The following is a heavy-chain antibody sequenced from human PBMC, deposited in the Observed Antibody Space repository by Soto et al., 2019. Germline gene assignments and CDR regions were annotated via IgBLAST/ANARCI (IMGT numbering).Heavy chain of an antibody. V-gene: IGHV1-69*13. CDR3: ARAATSMLRLSQNKNYYYYYGMDV. CDR2: IIPIFGTA. CDR1: GGTFSSYA. D-gene: IGHD3-10*01. Sequence: GASVKVSCKASGGTFSSYAISWVRQAPGQGLEWMGGIIPIFGTANYAQKFQGRVTITADESTSTAYMELSSLRSEDTAVYYCARAATSMLRLSQNKNYYYYYGMDVWGQGTTVTVSS. J-gene: IGHJ6*02.